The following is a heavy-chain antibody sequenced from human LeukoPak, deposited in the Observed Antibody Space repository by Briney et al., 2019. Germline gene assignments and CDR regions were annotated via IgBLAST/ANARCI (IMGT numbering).Heavy chain of an antibody. J-gene: IGHJ4*02. CDR3: ARRGYTYGTIDY. CDR1: GGSISSSSYY. V-gene: IGHV4-39*01. Sequence: PSETLSLTCTVSGGSISSSSYYWGWIRQPPGKGLEWIGSISYSGTTYYNPSLKSRVTIPVDTSKKQFSLKLTSVTAADTAVYYCARRGYTYGTIDYWGQGTLVTVSS. CDR2: ISYSGTT. D-gene: IGHD5-18*01.